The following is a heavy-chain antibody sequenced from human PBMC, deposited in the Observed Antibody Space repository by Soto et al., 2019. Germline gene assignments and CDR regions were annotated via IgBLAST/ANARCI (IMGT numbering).Heavy chain of an antibody. Sequence: QVQLVESGGGVAQPGTSLRLSCVASGFTFSDYGMHWVRQAPGKGLEWVAVIWYDGSNMYYADSVKGRVTISRDNSKNTLYLQMNSLRAEDTAVYYCARESSVDGSDAFDIWGKGKMVTVSS. D-gene: IGHD5-12*01. CDR1: GFTFSDYG. CDR3: ARESSVDGSDAFDI. CDR2: IWYDGSNM. J-gene: IGHJ3*02. V-gene: IGHV3-33*01.